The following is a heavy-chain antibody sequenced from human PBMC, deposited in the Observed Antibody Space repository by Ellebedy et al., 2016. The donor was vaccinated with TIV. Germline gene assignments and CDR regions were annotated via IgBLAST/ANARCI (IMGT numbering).Heavy chain of an antibody. J-gene: IGHJ2*01. V-gene: IGHV3-23*01. CDR2: ITGIGDRT. Sequence: PGGSLRLSCAASGFTFSRSAMNWVRQAPGKGLEWVSVITGIGDRTYYADSVKGRFTISRDNSKNTLYRQMNSLRGEDTAVYYCTKDSGCDLWGRGTLVTVSS. CDR1: GFTFSRSA. CDR3: TKDSGCDL.